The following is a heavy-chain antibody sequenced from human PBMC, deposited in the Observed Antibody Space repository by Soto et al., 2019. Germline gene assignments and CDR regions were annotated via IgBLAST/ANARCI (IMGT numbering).Heavy chain of an antibody. CDR2: ISWNSGSI. J-gene: IGHJ4*02. CDR1: GFTFDDYA. V-gene: IGHV3-9*01. Sequence: GGSLRLSCAASGFTFDDYAMHWVRQAPGKGLEWVSGISWNSGSIGYADSVKGRFTISRDNAKNSLYLQMNSLRAEDTALYYCAKEPRKIRLEWLPKDWGQGTLVTVSS. D-gene: IGHD3-3*01. CDR3: AKEPRKIRLEWLPKD.